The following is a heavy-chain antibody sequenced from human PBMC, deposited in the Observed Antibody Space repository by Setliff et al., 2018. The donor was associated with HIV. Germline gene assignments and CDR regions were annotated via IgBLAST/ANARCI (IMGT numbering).Heavy chain of an antibody. Sequence: SVKVSCKASGVTFNYSFITWVRQAPGQGLEWMGGVVPTIHEATYAQKFQGRVTITADESATTVYMEMSGLTSDDTALYYCARRGGSGTYWEYYYNMDVWGEGTTVTVSS. CDR3: ARRGGSGTYWEYYYNMDV. CDR2: VVPTIHEA. J-gene: IGHJ6*03. D-gene: IGHD3-10*01. V-gene: IGHV1-69*13. CDR1: GVTFNYSF.